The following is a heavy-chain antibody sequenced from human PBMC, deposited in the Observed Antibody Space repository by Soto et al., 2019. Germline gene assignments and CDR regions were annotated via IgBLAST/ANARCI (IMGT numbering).Heavy chain of an antibody. CDR2: ISGCARTV. CDR1: VFTFIEYE. D-gene: IGHD1-1*01. CDR3: ASVSTWNTPGGGP. Sequence: PGWSLRLSCAASVFTFIEYEMTWVLQAPGKGLEWLSYISGCARTVSYADSVKGRFTISRDNAKRSLYLQMDNVRAENTAIYYCASVSTWNTPGGGPWGKGSLVTV. J-gene: IGHJ5*02. V-gene: IGHV3-48*03.